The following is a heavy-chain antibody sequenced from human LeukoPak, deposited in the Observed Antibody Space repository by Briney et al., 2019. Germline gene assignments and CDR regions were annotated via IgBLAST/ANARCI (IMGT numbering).Heavy chain of an antibody. D-gene: IGHD1-26*01. Sequence: TGGSLRISCAASGFTFSSYSMNWVRQAPGKGLEWVSYISSSSSTIYYADSVKGRFTISRDNAKNSLYLQMNSLRAEDTAVYYCARDLVGATIWGQGTLVTVSS. V-gene: IGHV3-48*01. CDR3: ARDLVGATI. CDR1: GFTFSSYS. CDR2: ISSSSSTI. J-gene: IGHJ4*02.